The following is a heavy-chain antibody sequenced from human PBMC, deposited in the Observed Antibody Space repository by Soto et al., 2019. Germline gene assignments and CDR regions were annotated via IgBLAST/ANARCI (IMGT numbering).Heavy chain of an antibody. J-gene: IGHJ2*01. CDR2: ISSSSSYI. Sequence: EVQLVESGGGLVKPGGSLRLSCAASGFTFSSYSMNWVRQAPGKGLEWVSSISSSSSYIYYADSVKGRFTISRDNAKNSLYLQMNSLRAEDTAVYYCARGRGYGDYKGPWYFDLWGRGTLVTVSS. CDR3: ARGRGYGDYKGPWYFDL. CDR1: GFTFSSYS. D-gene: IGHD4-17*01. V-gene: IGHV3-21*01.